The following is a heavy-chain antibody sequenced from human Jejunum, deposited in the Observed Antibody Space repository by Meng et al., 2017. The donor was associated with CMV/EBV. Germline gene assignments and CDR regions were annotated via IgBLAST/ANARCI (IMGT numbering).Heavy chain of an antibody. J-gene: IGHJ4*02. CDR2: IHYSEST. Sequence: TVSGGSLSSYYSSWVRQSPGKGLEWLGYIHYSESTKYNPSLESRVTMSLDRSRNQFSLRLSSVTAADTAVYFCVRGVSPTEWPLEKWGQGTLVTVSS. CDR1: GGSLSSYY. CDR3: VRGVSPTEWPLEK. V-gene: IGHV4-59*01. D-gene: IGHD3-3*01.